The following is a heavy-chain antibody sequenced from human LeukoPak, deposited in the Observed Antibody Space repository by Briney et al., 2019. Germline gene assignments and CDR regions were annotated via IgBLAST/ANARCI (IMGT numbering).Heavy chain of an antibody. D-gene: IGHD5-12*01. J-gene: IGHJ4*02. Sequence: GGSLRLSCAASGFTFSSYSMNWVRQAPGKGLEWVSSISSSSSYIYYADSVKGRFTISRHNAKNSLYLQMNSLRAEDTAVYYCARAGSGYDYDYWGQGTLVTVSS. CDR2: ISSSSSYI. V-gene: IGHV3-21*01. CDR3: ARAGSGYDYDY. CDR1: GFTFSSYS.